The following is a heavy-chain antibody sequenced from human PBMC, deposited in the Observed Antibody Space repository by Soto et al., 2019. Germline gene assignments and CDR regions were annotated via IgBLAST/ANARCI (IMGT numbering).Heavy chain of an antibody. Sequence: GGSLRLSCAASGFTFSSYAMSWVRQAPGKGLEWVSVIRSSGDRTYYADSVKGRFTISRDNSKNTLYLQMDSLRAEDTAVYHCARDSRRLPYDAFDITGQLTLVTVSS. D-gene: IGHD5-12*01. CDR3: ARDSRRLPYDAFDI. V-gene: IGHV3-23*01. CDR1: GFTFSSYA. CDR2: IRSSGDRT. J-gene: IGHJ3*02.